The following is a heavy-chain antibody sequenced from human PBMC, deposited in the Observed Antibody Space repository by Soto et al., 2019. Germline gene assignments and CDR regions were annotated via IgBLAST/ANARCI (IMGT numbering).Heavy chain of an antibody. D-gene: IGHD3-10*01. CDR1: GGSISSYY. CDR2: IYYSGST. CDR3: ESYASGSYPRFDP. V-gene: IGHV4-59*01. J-gene: IGHJ5*02. Sequence: QVQLQESGPGLVKPSETLSLTCTVYGGSISSYYWSWIRQPPGKGLDWIGYIYYSGSTNYNPSLKRRVTISVDTSKNQSSLKQSSVTAADTAVYYCESYASGSYPRFDPWGQGTLVTVSS.